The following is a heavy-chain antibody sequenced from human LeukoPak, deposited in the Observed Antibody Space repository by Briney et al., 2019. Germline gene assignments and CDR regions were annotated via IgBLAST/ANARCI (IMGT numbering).Heavy chain of an antibody. D-gene: IGHD3-10*01. Sequence: GGSLRLSCAASGFTFDDYAMHWVRQAPGKGLEWVSGISWNSGSIGYADSVKGRFTISRDNAKNSLYLQMNSLRAEDTALYYCAKATGVAHLGDYFDYWGQGTLVTVSS. CDR1: GFTFDDYA. V-gene: IGHV3-9*01. J-gene: IGHJ4*02. CDR3: AKATGVAHLGDYFDY. CDR2: ISWNSGSI.